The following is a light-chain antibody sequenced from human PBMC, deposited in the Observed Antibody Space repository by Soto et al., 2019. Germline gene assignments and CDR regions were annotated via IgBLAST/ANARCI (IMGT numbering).Light chain of an antibody. CDR2: GAS. Sequence: EIVMTQSPATLSVSPGERATLSCRASQSVSINLAWYQQKPGRAPRLLIYGASSRATGIPVRFSGSGSGTEFTLTISSLQSEDFAVYYCQQYNNWPLTFGQGTRLEIK. J-gene: IGKJ5*01. CDR3: QQYNNWPLT. CDR1: QSVSIN. V-gene: IGKV3-15*01.